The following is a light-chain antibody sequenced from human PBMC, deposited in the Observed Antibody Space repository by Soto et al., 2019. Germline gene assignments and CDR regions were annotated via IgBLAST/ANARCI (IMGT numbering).Light chain of an antibody. CDR2: KAS. CDR3: QQYHTLGT. V-gene: IGKV1-5*03. J-gene: IGKJ1*01. Sequence: DIQMTQSPSTLSASVGDRVTITCRASQSISSWLAWYQQKPGKAPKLLIYKASNLESGVPSGFSGSGSGTEFTLTISSLQPDDYATYYCQQYHTLGTFGQGTKVEIK. CDR1: QSISSW.